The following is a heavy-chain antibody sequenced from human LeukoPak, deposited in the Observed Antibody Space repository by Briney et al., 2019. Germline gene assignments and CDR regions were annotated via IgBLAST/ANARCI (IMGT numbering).Heavy chain of an antibody. Sequence: ASVKVSCKASGYTFTSYYMHWVRQAPGQGLERMGLINPSGGSTSYAQKFQGRVTMTEDTSTDTAYMELSSLRSEDTAAYYCATVIVGATNRGGYYFDYWGQGTLVTVSS. CDR1: GYTFTSYY. CDR3: ATVIVGATNRGGYYFDY. CDR2: INPSGGST. V-gene: IGHV1-46*01. J-gene: IGHJ4*02. D-gene: IGHD1-26*01.